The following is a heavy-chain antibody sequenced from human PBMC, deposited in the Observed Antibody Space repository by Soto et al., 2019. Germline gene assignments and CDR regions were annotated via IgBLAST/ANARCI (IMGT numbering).Heavy chain of an antibody. CDR3: ATLYMVRGVRTFDY. D-gene: IGHD3-10*01. Sequence: QVQLQESGPGLVKPSQTLSLTCTVSGGSISSGGYYWSWIRQHPGKGLEWIGYIYYTGSTYYNPSLMSRVTVSVDTSKNQVSLKLSSVTAADTAVYYCATLYMVRGVRTFDYWGQGTLVTVSS. CDR2: IYYTGST. CDR1: GGSISSGGYY. V-gene: IGHV4-31*03. J-gene: IGHJ4*02.